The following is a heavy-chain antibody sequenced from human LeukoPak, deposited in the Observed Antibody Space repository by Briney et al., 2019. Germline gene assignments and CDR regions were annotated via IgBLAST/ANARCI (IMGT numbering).Heavy chain of an antibody. J-gene: IGHJ5*02. CDR1: GFTFSSYA. D-gene: IGHD2-15*01. Sequence: GGSLRLSCAASGFTFSSYAINWVRQAPGKGLEWVASISSSSSYIYYADSVKGRFTISRDNAKNSLYLQMNSLRAEDTAVYYCARSGVVVDAPERGVANWFDPWGQGTLVTVSS. V-gene: IGHV3-21*01. CDR2: ISSSSSYI. CDR3: ARSGVVVDAPERGVANWFDP.